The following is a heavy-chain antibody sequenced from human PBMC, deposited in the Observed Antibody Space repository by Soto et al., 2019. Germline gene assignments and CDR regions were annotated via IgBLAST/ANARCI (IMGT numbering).Heavy chain of an antibody. CDR1: GGSLNHYY. V-gene: IGHV4-59*08. J-gene: IGHJ4*02. CDR3: ARLGGSYAVPHFDY. D-gene: IGHD1-26*01. CDR2: IYYSGTT. Sequence: PSETLFLTCTVSGGSLNHYYWNWIRQPPGKGLEWMGYIYYSGTTTNYNPSLKSRVTLSVDTSKNQFSLKLSSVTAADTAVYYCARLGGSYAVPHFDYWGQGTLVTVS.